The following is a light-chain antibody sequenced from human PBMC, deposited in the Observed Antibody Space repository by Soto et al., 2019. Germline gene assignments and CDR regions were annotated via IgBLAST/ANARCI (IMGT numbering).Light chain of an antibody. CDR2: DVS. CDR3: CAYAGSYTVL. CDR1: SSDVGGYKY. Sequence: QSALTQPRSVSGSPGQSVTISCTGTSSDVGGYKYVSWYQQHPGKVPKLMMFDVSERPSGVPDRFSGSKSGNTASLSISGLRAEDEADYYCCAYAGSYTVLFGGGTKLTVL. V-gene: IGLV2-11*01. J-gene: IGLJ2*01.